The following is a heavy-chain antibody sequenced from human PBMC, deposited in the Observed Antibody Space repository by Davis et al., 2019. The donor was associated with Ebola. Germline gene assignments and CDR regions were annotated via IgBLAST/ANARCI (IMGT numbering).Heavy chain of an antibody. CDR3: ASRDFWSGYEYYYYYYMDV. Sequence: GSLRLSCAASGFTFSSYAMSWIRQPPGKGLEWIGEINHSGSINYNPSLKSRVTISVDTSKNQFSLKLSSVTAADTAVYYCASRDFWSGYEYYYYYYMDVWGKGTTVTVSS. J-gene: IGHJ6*03. D-gene: IGHD3-3*01. V-gene: IGHV4-34*01. CDR2: INHSGSI. CDR1: GFTFSSYA.